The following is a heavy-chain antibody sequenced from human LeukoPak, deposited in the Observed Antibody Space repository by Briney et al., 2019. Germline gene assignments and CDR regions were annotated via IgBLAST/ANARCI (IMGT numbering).Heavy chain of an antibody. J-gene: IGHJ4*02. CDR1: GYIFTNYA. CDR2: INAGNGNT. CDR3: ARVTAVAGHTPYFDY. V-gene: IGHV1-3*01. D-gene: IGHD6-19*01. Sequence: ASVKVSCKASGYIFTNYAVHWVRQAPGHRLEWMGWINAGNGNTKYSPKFQGRVTITRDISASTAYMEVSSLRSEDTAVYYCARVTAVAGHTPYFDYWGQGTLVTVSS.